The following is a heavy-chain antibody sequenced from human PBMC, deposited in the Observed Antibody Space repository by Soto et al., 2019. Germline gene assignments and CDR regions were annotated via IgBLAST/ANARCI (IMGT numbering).Heavy chain of an antibody. V-gene: IGHV4-34*01. J-gene: IGHJ4*02. Sequence: SETLSLTCAVYGGSFSGYYWSWIRQPPGKGLEWIGEINHSGSTNYNPSLKSRVTISVDTSKNQFSLKLSSVTAADTAVYYCARVGSSSPPQWGQGTLVTVSS. CDR3: ARVGSSSPPQ. CDR2: INHSGST. D-gene: IGHD6-13*01. CDR1: GGSFSGYY.